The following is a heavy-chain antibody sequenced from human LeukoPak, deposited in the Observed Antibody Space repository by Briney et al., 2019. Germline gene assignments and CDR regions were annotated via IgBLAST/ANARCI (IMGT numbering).Heavy chain of an antibody. Sequence: GGSLRLSCAASGFTLSSYAMSWVRQAPGKGLEWVSDISATGGGAYYADSVKGRFTISRDNSKNTLYLQMNSLRAEDTAVYYCAKASSSSWAYFDYWGQGTLVTVSS. V-gene: IGHV3-23*01. CDR2: ISATGGGA. CDR1: GFTLSSYA. CDR3: AKASSSSWAYFDY. J-gene: IGHJ4*02. D-gene: IGHD6-13*01.